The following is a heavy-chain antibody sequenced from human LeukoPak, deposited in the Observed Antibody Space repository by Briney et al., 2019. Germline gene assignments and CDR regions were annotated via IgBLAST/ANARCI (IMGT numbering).Heavy chain of an antibody. CDR1: GFTFSSYA. Sequence: PGGSLRLSCAASGFTFSSYAMSWVRQAPGKGLEWVSAISGSGGSTYYADSVKGRFTISRDNSKNTLYLQTNSLRAEDTAVYYCAKQIAAAGYFDYWGQGTLVTVSS. V-gene: IGHV3-23*01. CDR2: ISGSGGST. CDR3: AKQIAAAGYFDY. J-gene: IGHJ4*02. D-gene: IGHD6-13*01.